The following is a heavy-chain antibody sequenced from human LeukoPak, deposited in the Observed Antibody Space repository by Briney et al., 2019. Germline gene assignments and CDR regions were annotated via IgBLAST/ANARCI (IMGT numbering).Heavy chain of an antibody. J-gene: IGHJ4*02. Sequence: AGGSLRLSCAAYGLTFSSYGMHWVRQAPGKGLEWVAMISSDGSNGYYGDSVRGRFTISRDTSKNTLYLQMDSLRGEDTAVYYCAKDEAMYSSGPLEYWGQGTLVTVSS. CDR1: GLTFSSYG. CDR3: AKDEAMYSSGPLEY. CDR2: ISSDGSNG. V-gene: IGHV3-30*18. D-gene: IGHD6-25*01.